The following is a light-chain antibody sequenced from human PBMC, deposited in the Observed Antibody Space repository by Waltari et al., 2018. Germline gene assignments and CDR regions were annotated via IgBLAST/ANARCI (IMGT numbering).Light chain of an antibody. V-gene: IGKV1-39*01. CDR1: QNIADY. CDR2: GAS. CDR3: QQSYSTPYT. J-gene: IGKJ2*01. Sequence: DIQMTQSPSSLSASVGDRVTITCRASQNIADYLNWYQEKPGEAPKLLIWGASSLQRGVPSRCSGSGSGTDVTLTISSLNPEDFATYYCQQSYSTPYTFGQGTELEIK.